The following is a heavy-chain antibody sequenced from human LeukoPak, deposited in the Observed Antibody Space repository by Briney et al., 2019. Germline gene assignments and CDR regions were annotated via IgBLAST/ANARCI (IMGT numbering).Heavy chain of an antibody. CDR1: GFTFSTYW. Sequence: PGGSLRLSCAASGFTFSTYWMTWVRKAPGKGLEWVANIKQDGSEKYYVDSVKGRFTISRDNAKNSLYLQMNSLRAEDTAVYYCAREYNYGYYFDYWGQGTLVTVSS. CDR2: IKQDGSEK. D-gene: IGHD3-10*01. CDR3: AREYNYGYYFDY. V-gene: IGHV3-7*01. J-gene: IGHJ4*02.